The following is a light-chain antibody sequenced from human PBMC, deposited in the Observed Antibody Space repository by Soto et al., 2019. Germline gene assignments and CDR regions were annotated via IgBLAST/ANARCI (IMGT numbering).Light chain of an antibody. CDR3: AAWDGSLSGVV. CDR2: GNE. CDR1: SSNIQTNF. Sequence: QSVLTQPPSMSAAPGQRVTISCSGSSSNIQTNFVYWYQLLPGTAPKLLIYGNEKRPSGVPGRFSGSKSGTAASLAVSGLQSGDEADYYCAAWDGSLSGVVFGGGTKLTV. V-gene: IGLV1-47*01. J-gene: IGLJ2*01.